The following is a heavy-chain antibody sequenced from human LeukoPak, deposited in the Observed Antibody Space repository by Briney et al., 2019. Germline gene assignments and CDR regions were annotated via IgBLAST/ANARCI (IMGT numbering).Heavy chain of an antibody. V-gene: IGHV1-69*04. Sequence: GSSVKVSCKASGGTFSSYAISWVRQAPGQGLEWMGRIIPILGIANYAQKFQGRVTITADKSTSTAYMELSSLRSEDTAVYYCAREPNGGNSGGNWFDPWGQGTLVTVSS. CDR1: GGTFSSYA. J-gene: IGHJ5*02. CDR2: IIPILGIA. D-gene: IGHD2-21*02. CDR3: AREPNGGNSGGNWFDP.